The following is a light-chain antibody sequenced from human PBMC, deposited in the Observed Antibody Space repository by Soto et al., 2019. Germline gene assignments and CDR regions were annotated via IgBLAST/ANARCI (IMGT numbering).Light chain of an antibody. CDR3: QKYGSSPSIT. J-gene: IGKJ5*01. CDR2: GAS. CDR1: QSVSSSS. Sequence: EIVLTQSPGTLSLSPGERATLSCRASQSVSSSSLAWYQQKPGQAPRLLIYGASSSATDIPDRFSGSGSGTDFTITISTLEPEDFAVYYCQKYGSSPSITFGQGTRLEIK. V-gene: IGKV3-20*01.